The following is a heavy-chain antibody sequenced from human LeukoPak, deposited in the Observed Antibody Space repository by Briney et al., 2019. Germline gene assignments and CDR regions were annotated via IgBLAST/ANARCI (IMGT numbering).Heavy chain of an antibody. D-gene: IGHD1-26*01. CDR1: GFTFSSYS. J-gene: IGHJ4*02. V-gene: IGHV3-21*01. CDR3: ARDPVGPKGYFDY. Sequence: PGGSLRLSCAASGFTFSSYSMNWVRQAPGKGLEWVSSISSSSSYIYYADSVRGRFTISRDNAKNSLYLQMNSLRAEDTAVYYCARDPVGPKGYFDYWGQGTLVTVSS. CDR2: ISSSSSYI.